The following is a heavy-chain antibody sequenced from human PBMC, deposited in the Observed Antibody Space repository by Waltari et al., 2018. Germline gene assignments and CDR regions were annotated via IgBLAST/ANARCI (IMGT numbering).Heavy chain of an antibody. Sequence: QVQLVQSGAEVKKPGASVKVSCKASGYTFTSYAMHWVRQAPGQRLEWMGWINAGNGNTKYSQKFQGRVTITRDTSASTAYVELSSLRSEDTAVYYCARAGYGDYRPFDYWVQGTLVTVSS. J-gene: IGHJ4*02. D-gene: IGHD4-17*01. CDR1: GYTFTSYA. CDR2: INAGNGNT. CDR3: ARAGYGDYRPFDY. V-gene: IGHV1-3*01.